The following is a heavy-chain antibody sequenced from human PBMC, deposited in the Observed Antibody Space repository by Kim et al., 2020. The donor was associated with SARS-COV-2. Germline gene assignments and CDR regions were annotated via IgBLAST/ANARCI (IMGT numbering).Heavy chain of an antibody. J-gene: IGHJ5*02. CDR2: IDWDDDK. D-gene: IGHD3-22*01. V-gene: IGHV2-70*01. CDR1: GFSLSTSGMC. Sequence: SGPTLVNPTQTLTLTCTFSGFSLSTSGMCVSWIRQPPGKALEWLALIDWDDDKYYSTSLKTRLTISKDTSKNQVVLTMTNMDPVDTATYYCARTRWQDYYDSSGYLGWFDPWGQGTLVTVSS. CDR3: ARTRWQDYYDSSGYLGWFDP.